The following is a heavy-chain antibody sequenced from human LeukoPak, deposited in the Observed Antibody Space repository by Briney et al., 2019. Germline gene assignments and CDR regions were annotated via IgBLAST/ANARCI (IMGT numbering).Heavy chain of an antibody. CDR3: AKEGRWLDS. D-gene: IGHD4-23*01. CDR1: GFTFSTYA. V-gene: IGHV3-30*04. CDR2: IPYDGSNK. Sequence: PGGSLRLSCAASGFTFSTYAMHWVRQAPGKGLEWVAVIPYDGSNKYYADSVKGRFTISRENSKNRLYLQINSLRTEDTAVYFCAKEGRWLDSWGQGTLVTVSS. J-gene: IGHJ4*02.